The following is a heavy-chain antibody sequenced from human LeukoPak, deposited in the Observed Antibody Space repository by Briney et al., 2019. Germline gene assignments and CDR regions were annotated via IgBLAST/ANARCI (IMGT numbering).Heavy chain of an antibody. CDR1: GGSISSSSYY. CDR2: IYYSGST. D-gene: IGHD5-24*01. J-gene: IGHJ4*02. CDR3: ARARWINVEMATTDFDY. Sequence: SETLSLTCTVSGGSISSSSYYWGWIRQPPGKGLEWIGSIYYSGSTYYNPRLKSRVTISVDKYKLQFSLKLGSVTAADTAVYYCARARWINVEMATTDFDYWGQGTLVTVSS. V-gene: IGHV4-39*07.